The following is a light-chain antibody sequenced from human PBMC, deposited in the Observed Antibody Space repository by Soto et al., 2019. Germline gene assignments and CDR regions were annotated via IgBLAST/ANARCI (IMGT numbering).Light chain of an antibody. CDR3: QHYNVYPWT. Sequence: DIQMTQSPSSLSASVGDRVTITCQASQDISNYLNWYQQKPGKAPKLLIYEASSLQSGVPSRFSGSGSGTEFTLTISSLQPDDFATYYCQHYNVYPWTFGQGTKVDNK. J-gene: IGKJ1*01. CDR1: QDISNY. V-gene: IGKV1-16*01. CDR2: EAS.